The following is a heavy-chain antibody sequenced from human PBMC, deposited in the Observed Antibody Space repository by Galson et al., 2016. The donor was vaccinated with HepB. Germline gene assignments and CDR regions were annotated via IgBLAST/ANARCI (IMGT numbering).Heavy chain of an antibody. Sequence: SLRLCCAVSGLTVSGDYMSWVGQAPGKGLEWVSVLYRDGSTYYADSVEGRFTISRDNSRNTLYLQMNSLRAEDTAMYYCARNMYGAATNYIGDVFDIWGQGTMVTVSS. J-gene: IGHJ3*02. D-gene: IGHD3-10*01. CDR1: GLTVSGDY. CDR3: ARNMYGAATNYIGDVFDI. V-gene: IGHV3-53*01. CDR2: LYRDGST.